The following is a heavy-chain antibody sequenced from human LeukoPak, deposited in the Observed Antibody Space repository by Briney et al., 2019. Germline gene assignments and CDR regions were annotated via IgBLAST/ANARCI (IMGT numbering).Heavy chain of an antibody. J-gene: IGHJ6*03. CDR1: GLTFSSYW. V-gene: IGHV3-7*01. CDR3: ARVFVGYSSSSGHYYYYYMDV. Sequence: PGGSLRLSCAASGLTFSSYWMSWVRQAPGKGLEWVANIKQDGSEKYYVDSVKGRFTISRDNAKNSLYLQMNSLRAEDTAVYYCARVFVGYSSSSGHYYYYYMDVWGKGTTVTVSS. CDR2: IKQDGSEK. D-gene: IGHD6-6*01.